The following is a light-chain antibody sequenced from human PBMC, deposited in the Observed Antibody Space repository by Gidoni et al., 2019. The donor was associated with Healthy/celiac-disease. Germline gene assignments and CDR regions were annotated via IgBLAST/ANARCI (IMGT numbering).Light chain of an antibody. J-gene: IGKJ4*01. CDR2: WAS. Sequence: SVLYSSKNNNYLDWKQQKPGKPPKRLIYWASTRESGVPDRFSGSGSGTDFTLTISSLQAEDVAVYYCQQYYSTPLTFXGXTKVEIK. CDR3: QQYYSTPLT. V-gene: IGKV4-1*01. CDR1: SVLYSSKNNNY.